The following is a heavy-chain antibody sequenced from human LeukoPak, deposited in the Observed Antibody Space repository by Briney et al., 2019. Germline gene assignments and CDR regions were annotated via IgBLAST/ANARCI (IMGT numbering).Heavy chain of an antibody. CDR2: ISGSGGST. CDR1: GFTFSSYA. Sequence: GGSLRPSCAASGFTFSSYAMSWVRQAPGKGLEWVSAISGSGGSTYYADSVKGRFTISRDNSKNTLYLQMNSLRAEDTAVYYCAKATDRYSSGWYGMDVWGQGTTVTVSS. V-gene: IGHV3-23*01. D-gene: IGHD6-19*01. CDR3: AKATDRYSSGWYGMDV. J-gene: IGHJ6*02.